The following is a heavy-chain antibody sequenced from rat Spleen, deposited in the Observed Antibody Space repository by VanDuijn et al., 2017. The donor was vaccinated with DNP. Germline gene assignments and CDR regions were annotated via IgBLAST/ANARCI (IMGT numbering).Heavy chain of an antibody. Sequence: EVQLVESGGGLVQPGRSLKLSCVASGFTFNNYWMTWIRQVPGKGLEWVASITSSGGGTYYPDSVKGRFTISRDNAKSSLYLQMNSLRSEDTATYYCARQRVMYTTATGFAYWGQGTLVTVSS. V-gene: IGHV5-31*01. D-gene: IGHD1-6*01. CDR3: ARQRVMYTTATGFAY. CDR2: ITSSGGGT. J-gene: IGHJ3*01. CDR1: GFTFNNYW.